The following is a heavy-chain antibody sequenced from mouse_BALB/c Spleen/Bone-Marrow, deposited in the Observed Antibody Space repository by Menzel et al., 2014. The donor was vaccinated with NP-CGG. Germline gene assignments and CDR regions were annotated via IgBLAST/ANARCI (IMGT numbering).Heavy chain of an antibody. V-gene: IGHV1-9*01. J-gene: IGHJ3*01. CDR2: ILPGSGTT. D-gene: IGHD2-4*01. CDR1: GYTFSTYW. CDR3: ARLITTGGFAY. Sequence: QVQLKQSGAELMKPGASVKISCKATGYTFSTYWIEWVKQRPGHGLEWIGEILPGSGTTNYNEKFKGKATSTADTSSNTAYMQLSSLTSEDSAVYYCARLITTGGFAYWGQGTLVTVSA.